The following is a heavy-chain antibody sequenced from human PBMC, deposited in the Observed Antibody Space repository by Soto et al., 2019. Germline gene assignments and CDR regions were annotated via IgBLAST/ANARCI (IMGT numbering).Heavy chain of an antibody. CDR2: ISAYNGNT. CDR1: GYTFTNFG. D-gene: IGHD1-1*01. Sequence: QVHLVQSGAEVKKPGASVKVSCTASGYTFTNFGISWVRQAPGQGLEWMGWISAYNGNTNYAQKFQGRVTMTTDTSTTTPYLGLRALSPGDPAVYYCAGGGTPIDSGGQGTLVTVSS. CDR3: AGGGTPIDS. V-gene: IGHV1-18*01. J-gene: IGHJ4*02.